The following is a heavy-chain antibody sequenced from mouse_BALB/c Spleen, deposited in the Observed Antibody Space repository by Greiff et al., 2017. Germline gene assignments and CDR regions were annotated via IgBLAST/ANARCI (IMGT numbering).Heavy chain of an antibody. Sequence: EVHLVESGGGLVQPGGSRKLSCAASAFTFCDYGMAWVRQAPGKGPEGVAFISNLAYSSYYADTVTGRFTISRENAKNTLYLEMSSLRSEDTAMYYCARDRGRRGSYWYFDVWGAGTTVTVSS. D-gene: IGHD2-12*01. V-gene: IGHV5-15*02. CDR2: ISNLAYSS. CDR1: AFTFCDYG. CDR3: ARDRGRRGSYWYFDV. J-gene: IGHJ1*01.